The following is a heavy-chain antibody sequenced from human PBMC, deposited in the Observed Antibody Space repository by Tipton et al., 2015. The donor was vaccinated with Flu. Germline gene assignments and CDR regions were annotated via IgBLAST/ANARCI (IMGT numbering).Heavy chain of an antibody. Sequence: PGLVKPSETLSLTCLVSGDSIRSDYFWGWIRQAPGKGLEWIGQISRGGSAYYDSSLQSRVTISVDSSRNRFSLQVKSVTAADTAIYYCARRDYSNYVSEPKNWFDHWGQGIRVTVSS. CDR3: ARRDYSNYVSEPKNWFDH. D-gene: IGHD4-11*01. J-gene: IGHJ5*02. CDR2: ISRGGSA. CDR1: GDSIRSDYF. V-gene: IGHV4-38-2*01.